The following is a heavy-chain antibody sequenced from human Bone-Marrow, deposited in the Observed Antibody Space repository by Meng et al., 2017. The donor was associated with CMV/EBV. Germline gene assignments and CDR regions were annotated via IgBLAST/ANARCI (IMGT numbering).Heavy chain of an antibody. CDR2: IIPILGIA. D-gene: IGHD6-13*01. V-gene: IGHV1-69*10. J-gene: IGHJ4*02. CDR3: ATPGIAAAGTVLYERNRRYYFDY. Sequence: SVKVSCKASGGTFSSYAISWVRQAPGQGLEWMGGIIPILGIANYAQKFQGRVTITADKSTSTAYMELSSLRSEDTAVYYRATPGIAAAGTVLYERNRRYYFDYWGQGTLVTVSS. CDR1: GGTFSSYA.